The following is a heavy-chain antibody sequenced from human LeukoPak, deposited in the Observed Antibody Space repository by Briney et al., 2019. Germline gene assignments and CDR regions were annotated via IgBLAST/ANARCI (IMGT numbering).Heavy chain of an antibody. V-gene: IGHV3-48*01. CDR3: ARPRIRFLEWLPHDAFDI. J-gene: IGHJ3*02. D-gene: IGHD3-3*01. CDR2: ISSSSSTI. CDR1: GFTFSSYS. Sequence: GSLRLSCAASGFTFSSYSMNWVRQAPGKGLEWVSYISSSSSTIYYADSVKGRFTISRDNAKNSLYLQMNSLRAEDTAVYYCARPRIRFLEWLPHDAFDIWGQGTMVTVSS.